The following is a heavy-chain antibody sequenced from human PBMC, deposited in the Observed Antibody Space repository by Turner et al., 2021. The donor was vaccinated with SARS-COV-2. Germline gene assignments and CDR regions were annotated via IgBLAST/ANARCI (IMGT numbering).Heavy chain of an antibody. CDR1: GFTFSTYA. Sequence: QVQLVESGGGVVQPGRSLRLSCSASGFTFSTYAMHWVRQAPGKGLEWVELISYDGSNKYYADSVKGRFTISRDNSKNTLYLQMNSLRAEDTAVYYCARAAGGNYYYGMDVWGQGTTVTVSS. CDR2: ISYDGSNK. D-gene: IGHD3-16*01. V-gene: IGHV3-30-3*01. CDR3: ARAAGGNYYYGMDV. J-gene: IGHJ6*02.